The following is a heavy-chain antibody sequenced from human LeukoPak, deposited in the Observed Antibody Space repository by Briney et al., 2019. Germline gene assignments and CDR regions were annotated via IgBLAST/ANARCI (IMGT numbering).Heavy chain of an antibody. J-gene: IGHJ6*03. CDR2: IYYSGST. D-gene: IGHD6-19*01. V-gene: IGHV4-59*01. CDR3: ARAVAGTSYYYYMDV. Sequence: PSETLSLTCTVFGDSISSYYCSWIRQPPGKGLEWIGYIYYSGSTSYNPSLKSRVTISLDTSNNQFSLKLRSVTAADTAVYYCARAVAGTSYYYYMDVWGKGTTVTVSS. CDR1: GDSISSYY.